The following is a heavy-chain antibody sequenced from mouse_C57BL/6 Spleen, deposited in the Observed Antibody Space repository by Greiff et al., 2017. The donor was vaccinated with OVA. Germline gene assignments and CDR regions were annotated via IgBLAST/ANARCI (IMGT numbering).Heavy chain of an antibody. CDR3: TRDYGRRDYFDY. Sequence: LVESGAELVRPGASVTLSCKASGYTFTDYEMHWVKQTPVHGLEWIGAIDPETGGTAYNQKFKGKAILTADKSSSTAYMELRSLTSEDSAVYYCTRDYGRRDYFDYWGQGTTLTVSS. D-gene: IGHD1-1*01. CDR1: GYTFTDYE. V-gene: IGHV1-15*01. CDR2: IDPETGGT. J-gene: IGHJ2*01.